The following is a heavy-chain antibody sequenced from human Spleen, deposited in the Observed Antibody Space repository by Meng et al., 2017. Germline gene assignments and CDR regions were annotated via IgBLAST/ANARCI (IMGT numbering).Heavy chain of an antibody. CDR1: GGSFSDYD. J-gene: IGHJ4*02. CDR2: INHSGST. V-gene: IGHV4-34*01. Sequence: QWGAGLLQPSGTLSRTCVVYGGSFSDYDWSCIRQPPGKGLEWIGEINHSGSTNYNPSLKRRVTISVDTSKNQFSLKLSSVTAADSAVYYCARGPTTMAHDFDYWGQGTLVTVSS. D-gene: IGHD4-11*01. CDR3: ARGPTTMAHDFDY.